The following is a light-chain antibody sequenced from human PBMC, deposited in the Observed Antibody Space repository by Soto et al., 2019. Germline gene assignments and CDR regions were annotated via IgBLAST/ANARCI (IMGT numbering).Light chain of an antibody. CDR1: QGISTY. J-gene: IGKJ1*01. V-gene: IGKV1-27*01. Sequence: DIPMTQSPSSLSASVGDRVTLTCRASQGISTYLAWYQQRPGKVPTLLIYAASTLQSGVPSRFSGSGSGTDFTLTISSLQPDDVATYYCQKYHSAPWTFGQGTKVEIK. CDR3: QKYHSAPWT. CDR2: AAS.